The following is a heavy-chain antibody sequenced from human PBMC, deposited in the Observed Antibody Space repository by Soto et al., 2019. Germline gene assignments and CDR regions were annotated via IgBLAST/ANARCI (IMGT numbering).Heavy chain of an antibody. J-gene: IGHJ4*02. Sequence: GGYLRLSCAASGFTFSSYWMHWVRQAPGKGLVWVSGINGDGKTATYADSVKGRFIISRDNAKNILYLQMNSLTAEDTAVYYCTRPRYDGSGTPFDHWGQGTLVTVSS. CDR2: INGDGKTA. CDR3: TRPRYDGSGTPFDH. V-gene: IGHV3-74*01. CDR1: GFTFSSYW. D-gene: IGHD3-22*01.